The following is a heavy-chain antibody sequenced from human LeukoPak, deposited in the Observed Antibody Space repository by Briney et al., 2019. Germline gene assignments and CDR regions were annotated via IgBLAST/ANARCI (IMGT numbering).Heavy chain of an antibody. CDR3: AGAGVSGSSWYWFDP. J-gene: IGHJ5*02. V-gene: IGHV1-69*13. CDR1: GGTFSSYA. Sequence: ASVKVSCKASGGTFSSYAISWVRQAPGQGLEWMGGIIPIFGTANYAQKFQGGVTITADESTSTAYMELSSLRSEDTAVYYCAGAGVSGSSWYWFDPWGQGTLVTVSS. D-gene: IGHD6-13*01. CDR2: IIPIFGTA.